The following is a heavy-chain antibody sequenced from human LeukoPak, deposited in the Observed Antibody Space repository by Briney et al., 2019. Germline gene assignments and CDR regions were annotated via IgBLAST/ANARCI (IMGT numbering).Heavy chain of an antibody. CDR3: GRVRPGDADY. CDR2: MDIDGSAK. J-gene: IGHJ4*02. CDR1: GVTFTSYW. D-gene: IGHD1-26*01. V-gene: IGHV3-7*01. Sequence: PGGSLRLSCAASGVTFTSYWMTWVRQAPGKGLEWVTSMDIDGSAKYYMDSVKGRFTISRDNAKNLVFLQMNSVRAEDTAVYYCGRVRPGDADYWGQGTLVTVSS.